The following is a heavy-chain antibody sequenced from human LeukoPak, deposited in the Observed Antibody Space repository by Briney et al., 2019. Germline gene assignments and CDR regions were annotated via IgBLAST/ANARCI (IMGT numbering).Heavy chain of an antibody. CDR2: INYSGRT. CDR1: GDSFSRDLDY. D-gene: IGHD5-18*01. V-gene: IGHV4-39*01. Sequence: PSETLSLTCTVSGDSFSRDLDYWGWVRQTPVKGLEWIAIINYSGRTYHNPSLKSRVTISVDTSKNQVSLKLTSVTAADTAVYYCASLSSYGYWVRDYWGQGTLVTVSS. J-gene: IGHJ4*02. CDR3: ASLSSYGYWVRDY.